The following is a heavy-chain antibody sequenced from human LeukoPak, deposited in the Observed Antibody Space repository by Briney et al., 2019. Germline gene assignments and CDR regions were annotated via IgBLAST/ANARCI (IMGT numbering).Heavy chain of an antibody. J-gene: IGHJ4*02. CDR1: GYTFTGYY. D-gene: IGHD3-16*01. CDR3: ARNLGMTRTDY. V-gene: IGHV1-69*05. Sequence: SVKVSCKASGYTFTGYYMHWVRQAPGQGLEWMGRIIPIFGTANYAQKFQGRVTITTDESTSTAYMELSSLRSEDTAVYYCARNLGMTRTDYWRQGTLVTVSS. CDR2: IIPIFGTA.